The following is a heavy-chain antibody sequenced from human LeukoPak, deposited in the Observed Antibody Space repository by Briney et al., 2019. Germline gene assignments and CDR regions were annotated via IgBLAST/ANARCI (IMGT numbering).Heavy chain of an antibody. V-gene: IGHV1-24*01. CDR2: FDPEDGET. J-gene: IGHJ6*02. CDR3: ATALPYYYYGMDV. CDR1: GDTLTELS. Sequence: ASVKVSCMVSGDTLTELSMHWVRQAPGKGLEWRGGFDPEDGETIYAQKFQGRVTMTEDTSPDTAYMELSSLRSQDTAVYYCATALPYYYYGMDVWGQGSTVTVPS.